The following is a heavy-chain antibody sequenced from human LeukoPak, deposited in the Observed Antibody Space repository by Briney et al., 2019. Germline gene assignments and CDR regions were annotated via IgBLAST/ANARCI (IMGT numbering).Heavy chain of an antibody. J-gene: IGHJ6*04. CDR2: ISGSGGTT. CDR3: ARGRYYGMDV. Sequence: GGSLRLSCAASEFTFSSYALSWVRQAPGKGLEWVSGISGSGGTTYYADSVKGRFTISRDNSKNTLYLQMNSLRVDDTAVYYCARGRYYGMDVWGKGTTVTVSS. CDR1: EFTFSSYA. V-gene: IGHV3-23*01.